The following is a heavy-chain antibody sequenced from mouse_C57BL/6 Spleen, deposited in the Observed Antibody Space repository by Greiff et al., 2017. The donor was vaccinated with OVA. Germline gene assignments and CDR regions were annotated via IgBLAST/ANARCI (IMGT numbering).Heavy chain of an antibody. D-gene: IGHD1-2*01. J-gene: IGHJ4*01. Sequence: DVQLVESEGGLVQPGSSMKLSCTASGFTFSDYYMAWVRQVPEKGLEWVANINYDGSSTYYLDSLKSRFIISRDNAKNILYLQMSSLKSEDTATYYCAREITTAPYAMDYWGQGTSVTVSS. V-gene: IGHV5-16*01. CDR2: INYDGSST. CDR3: AREITTAPYAMDY. CDR1: GFTFSDYY.